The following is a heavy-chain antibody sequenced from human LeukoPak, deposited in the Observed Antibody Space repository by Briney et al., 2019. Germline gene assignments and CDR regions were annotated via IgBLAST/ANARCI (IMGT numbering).Heavy chain of an antibody. CDR2: FDPEDGET. CDR1: GYTLTELS. V-gene: IGHV1-24*01. D-gene: IGHD3-22*01. J-gene: IGHJ4*02. Sequence: VAAVTVSFTVSGYTLTELSMHWGRQAPGKGLGWMGGFDPEDGETIYAQKFQGRVTMTEHTSTDTAYMELSSLRSEDTAVYYCATDKASYDSSGYYYFFSQVWGQGTLGTVSS. CDR3: ATDKASYDSSGYYYFFSQV.